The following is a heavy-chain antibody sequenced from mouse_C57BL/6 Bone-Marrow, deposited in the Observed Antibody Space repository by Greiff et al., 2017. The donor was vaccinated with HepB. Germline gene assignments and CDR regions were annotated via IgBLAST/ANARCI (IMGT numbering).Heavy chain of an antibody. J-gene: IGHJ2*01. D-gene: IGHD2-3*01. CDR3: ARSSAGNDGYYVDY. V-gene: IGHV1-7*01. Sequence: VQLQQSGAELAKPGASVKLSCKASGYTFTSYWMHWVKQRPGQGLEWIGYINSSSGYNKYNQKFKDKATLTADKSSSTAYMQLSNLTYEDSAVYYCARSSAGNDGYYVDYWGQGTTLTVSS. CDR2: INSSSGYN. CDR1: GYTFTSYW.